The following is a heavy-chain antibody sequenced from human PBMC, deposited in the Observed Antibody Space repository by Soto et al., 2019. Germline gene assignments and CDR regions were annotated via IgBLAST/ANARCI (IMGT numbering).Heavy chain of an antibody. D-gene: IGHD6-19*01. Sequence: QVQLQESGPGLVKPSETLSLTCSVSGASISSSYWTWIRQLPGKGLEWIGYVHYSGGPNYNPSRKSRLALSVDTPKSQFSPKLSSVTAADTAVYYCARRGGSGWFFDFWGQGILVIGSS. CDR1: GASISSSY. V-gene: IGHV4-59*08. J-gene: IGHJ4*02. CDR2: VHYSGGP. CDR3: ARRGGSGWFFDF.